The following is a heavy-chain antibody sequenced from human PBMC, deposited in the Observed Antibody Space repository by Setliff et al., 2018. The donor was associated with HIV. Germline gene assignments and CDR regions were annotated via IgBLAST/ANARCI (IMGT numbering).Heavy chain of an antibody. Sequence: PGGSLRLSCAASGFTFSSNWMSWVRQAPGKGLEWVANIKQDGSEKYYVDSVKGRFTISRDNAKKSLYLQMNSLRAEDTAVYYCVRDVYTSNWYLNWFDPWGQGTLVTVSS. CDR1: GFTFSSNW. CDR2: IKQDGSEK. D-gene: IGHD6-13*01. V-gene: IGHV3-7*01. CDR3: VRDVYTSNWYLNWFDP. J-gene: IGHJ5*02.